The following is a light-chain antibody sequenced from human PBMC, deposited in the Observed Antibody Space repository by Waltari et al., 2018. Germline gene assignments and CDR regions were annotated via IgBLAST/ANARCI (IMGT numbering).Light chain of an antibody. Sequence: SYELTQSPSLSVSPGQTATITCSGEKLEDKYVSWYQQKSGQSPVLVIFQDTRRPSGIPDRFSGSSSGNTATLTISGTQTLDEADYYCQAWDSRTYVVFGGGTKVTVL. J-gene: IGLJ2*01. CDR1: KLEDKY. CDR3: QAWDSRTYVV. V-gene: IGLV3-1*01. CDR2: QDT.